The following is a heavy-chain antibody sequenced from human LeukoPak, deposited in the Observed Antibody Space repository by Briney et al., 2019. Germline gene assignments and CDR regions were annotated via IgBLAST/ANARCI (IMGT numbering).Heavy chain of an antibody. CDR2: IYYSGST. J-gene: IGHJ4*02. CDR1: GGSISSSTSS. Sequence: SQTLSLTCGVSGGSISSSTSSWSWIRQPPGKGLEWIGSIYYSGSTYYNPSLKSRVTISVDTSKNQFSLKLSSVTAADTAVYYCATQQVVVVAAPFDYWGQGTLVTVSS. V-gene: IGHV4-39*01. CDR3: ATQQVVVVAAPFDY. D-gene: IGHD2-15*01.